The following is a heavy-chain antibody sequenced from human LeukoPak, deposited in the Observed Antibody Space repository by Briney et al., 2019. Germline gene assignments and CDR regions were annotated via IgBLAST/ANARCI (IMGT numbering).Heavy chain of an antibody. D-gene: IGHD3-10*01. CDR2: INPNSGGT. CDR3: ARELKYYYGSGSYYFDY. Sequence: GASVKVSCKASGYTFTGYYMHWVRQAPGQGLEWMGRINPNSGGTNYAQKFQGRVTMTRGTSISTAYMELSRLRSDDTAVYYCARELKYYYGSGSYYFDYWGQGTLVTVSS. J-gene: IGHJ4*02. CDR1: GYTFTGYY. V-gene: IGHV1-2*06.